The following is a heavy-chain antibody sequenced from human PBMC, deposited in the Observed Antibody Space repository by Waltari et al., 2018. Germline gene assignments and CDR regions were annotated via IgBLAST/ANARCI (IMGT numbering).Heavy chain of an antibody. J-gene: IGHJ6*02. CDR3: ATVGYCSGGSCYSDRYYYYGMDV. V-gene: IGHV1-24*01. CDR1: GYTLTELS. D-gene: IGHD2-15*01. CDR2: FYPEDGET. Sequence: QVQLVQSGAEVKKPGASVKVSCKVSGYTLTELSMHWVRQAPGKGLEWMGGFYPEDGETIYAHKFQGRVTMTEYTSPDTAYMELSSLRSEDTAVYYCATVGYCSGGSCYSDRYYYYGMDVWGQGTTVTVSS.